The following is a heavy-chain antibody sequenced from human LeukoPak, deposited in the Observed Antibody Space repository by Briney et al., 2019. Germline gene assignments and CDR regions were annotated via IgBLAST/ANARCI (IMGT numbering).Heavy chain of an antibody. J-gene: IGHJ4*02. Sequence: GGSLRLSCAASGSTFSSYAMSWVRQAPGKGLEWVSAISGSGGSTYYADSVKGRFTISRDNSKNTLYLQMNSLRAEDTAVYYCAKSHLSHYYDSSPLGYWGQGTLVTVSS. CDR2: ISGSGGST. CDR1: GSTFSSYA. CDR3: AKSHLSHYYDSSPLGY. D-gene: IGHD3-22*01. V-gene: IGHV3-23*01.